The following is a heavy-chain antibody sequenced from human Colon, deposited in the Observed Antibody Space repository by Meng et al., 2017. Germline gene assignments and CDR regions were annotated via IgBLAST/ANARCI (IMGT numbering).Heavy chain of an antibody. D-gene: IGHD3-22*01. V-gene: IGHV3-21*01. CDR1: GFTFSSYS. J-gene: IGHJ4*02. CDR2: ISSSSSYI. Sequence: GESLKISCAASGFTFSSYSMNWVRQAPGKGLEWVSSISSSSSYIYYADSVKGRFTISRDNAKNSLYLQMNSLRAEDTAVYYCVRVDVIVVLFDYWGQGTLVTVSS. CDR3: VRVDVIVVLFDY.